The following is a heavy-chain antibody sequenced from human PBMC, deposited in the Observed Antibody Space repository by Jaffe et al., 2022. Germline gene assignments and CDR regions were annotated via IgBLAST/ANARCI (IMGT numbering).Heavy chain of an antibody. V-gene: IGHV3-66*02. CDR3: ARDLRFGPPDAFDI. Sequence: EVQLVESGGGLVQPGGSLRLSCAASGFTVSSNYMSWVRQAPGKGLEWVSVIYSGGSTYYADSVKGRFTISRDNSKNTLYLQMNSLRAEDTAVYYCARDLRFGPPDAFDIWGQGTMVTVSS. J-gene: IGHJ3*02. CDR1: GFTVSSNY. D-gene: IGHD3-10*01. CDR2: IYSGGST.